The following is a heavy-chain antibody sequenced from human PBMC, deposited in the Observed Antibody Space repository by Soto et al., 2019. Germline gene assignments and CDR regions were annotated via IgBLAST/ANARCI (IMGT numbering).Heavy chain of an antibody. Sequence: PGGSLRFSCAASVFTFSTYWMHLIRQVPGKGLECVSRINIDASHTYYADSVKGRFTISRYKAKNTLNLEMNSLRAEDTAVYYCGRDGSCITTSCYANWFEPWGQGTVVTFSS. J-gene: IGHJ5*02. D-gene: IGHD2-2*01. CDR2: INIDASHT. CDR3: GRDGSCITTSCYANWFEP. CDR1: VFTFSTYW. V-gene: IGHV3-74*01.